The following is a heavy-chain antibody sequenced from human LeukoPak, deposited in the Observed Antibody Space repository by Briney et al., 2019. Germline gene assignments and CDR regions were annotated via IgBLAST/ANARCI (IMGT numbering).Heavy chain of an antibody. CDR1: GLTFYTYA. V-gene: IGHV3-66*04. CDR3: ARHGTYDSLDY. CDR2: IYSGGST. Sequence: GGSLRLSCAVSGLTFYTYAMSWVRQAPGKGLEWVSVIYSGGSTYYADSVKGRFTISRDNSKNTLYLQMNSLRAEDTAVYYCARHGTYDSLDYWGQGTLVTVSS. J-gene: IGHJ4*02. D-gene: IGHD3-3*01.